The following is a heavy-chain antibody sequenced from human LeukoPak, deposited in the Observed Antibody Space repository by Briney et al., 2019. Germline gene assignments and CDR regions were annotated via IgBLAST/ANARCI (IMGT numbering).Heavy chain of an antibody. CDR2: ISGSGGST. V-gene: IGHV3-23*01. Sequence: GGSLRLSCAASGFTFSSYAMSWVRQAPGKGLEWVSAISGSGGSTYYADSVKGRFTISRDNSKNTLYLQMNSLRAEDTAVYYCARGFTMVRGVMDYWGQGTLVTVSS. CDR3: ARGFTMVRGVMDY. CDR1: GFTFSSYA. J-gene: IGHJ4*02. D-gene: IGHD3-10*01.